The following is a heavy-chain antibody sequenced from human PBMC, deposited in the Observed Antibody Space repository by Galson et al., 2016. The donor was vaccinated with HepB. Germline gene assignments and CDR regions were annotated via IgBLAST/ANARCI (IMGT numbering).Heavy chain of an antibody. CDR3: AKIHLAYCGGDCYLFDY. CDR1: GFTFSRNW. V-gene: IGHV3-23*01. D-gene: IGHD2-21*01. J-gene: IGHJ4*02. CDR2: ISGSGGST. Sequence: SLRLSCAASGFTFSRNWMSWVRQAPGKGLEWVSAISGSGGSTYYADSVKGRFTISRDNSKNTLYLQMNSLRAEDTAVYYCAKIHLAYCGGDCYLFDYWGQGTLVTVSS.